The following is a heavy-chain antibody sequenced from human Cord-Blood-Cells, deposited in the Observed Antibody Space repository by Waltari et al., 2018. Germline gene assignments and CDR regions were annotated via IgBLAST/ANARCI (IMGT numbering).Heavy chain of an antibody. CDR1: GGSFSGYY. CDR3: ARGIPDY. V-gene: IGHV4-34*01. CDR2: INHSGST. Sequence: QVQLPQWGAGLLKPSETLSLTCAVYGGSFSGYYWSWTRQPPGKGLEWIGEINHSGSTNYNPSLKSRVTISVDTSKNQFSLKLSSVTAADTAVYYCARGIPDYWGQGTLVTVSS. J-gene: IGHJ4*02.